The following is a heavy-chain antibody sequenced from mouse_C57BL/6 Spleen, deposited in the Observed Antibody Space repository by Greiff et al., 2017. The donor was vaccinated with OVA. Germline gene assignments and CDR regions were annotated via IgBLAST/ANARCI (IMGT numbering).Heavy chain of an antibody. J-gene: IGHJ4*01. CDR1: GYSITSGYY. Sequence: EVKLMESGPGLVKPSQSLSLTCSVTGYSITSGYYWNWIRQFPGNKLEWMGYISYDGSNNYNPSLKNRISITRDTSKNQFFLKLHSVTTEDTATYDCARRGFTTVVAGGLMDYWGQGTSVTVSS. CDR2: ISYDGSN. D-gene: IGHD1-1*01. CDR3: ARRGFTTVVAGGLMDY. V-gene: IGHV3-6*01.